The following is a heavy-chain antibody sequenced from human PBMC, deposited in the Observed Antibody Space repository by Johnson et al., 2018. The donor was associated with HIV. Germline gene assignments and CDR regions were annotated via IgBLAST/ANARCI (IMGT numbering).Heavy chain of an antibody. CDR2: VKGETDGATI. CDR1: GFSFNDAW. CDR3: AREGVSGSYYGAFDI. Sequence: MLLVESGGGLVKPGGSLRLSCAASGFSFNDAWMNWVRQTPGKGVEWVGRVKGETDGATIDYAAPVKGRFTISRDDSKNTLYLQMNSLRAEDTAVYYCAREGVSGSYYGAFDIWGQGTMVTVSS. J-gene: IGHJ3*02. V-gene: IGHV3-15*01. D-gene: IGHD1-26*01.